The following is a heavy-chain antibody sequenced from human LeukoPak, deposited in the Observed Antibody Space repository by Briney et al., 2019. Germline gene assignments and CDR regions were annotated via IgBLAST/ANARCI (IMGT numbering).Heavy chain of an antibody. J-gene: IGHJ5*02. CDR1: GFTVSSIY. D-gene: IGHD6-19*01. Sequence: GGSLRLSCAVSGFTVSSIYMSWVRQAPGKGLEWVSFIYSDGNTYYADSVKGRFTLSRDSSRNTLYLQMNSLRVDDTAVYYCAGDTHSSSWYDHWGQGTLVTVPS. CDR3: AGDTHSSSWYDH. V-gene: IGHV3-53*01. CDR2: IYSDGNT.